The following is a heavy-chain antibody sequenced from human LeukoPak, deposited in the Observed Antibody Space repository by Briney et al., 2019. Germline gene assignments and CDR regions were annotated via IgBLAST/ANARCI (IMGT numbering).Heavy chain of an antibody. D-gene: IGHD3-10*01. J-gene: IGHJ4*02. CDR1: GSTFADYA. V-gene: IGHV3-43D*04. CDR2: ISWGGGRT. CDR3: AKDRSGNSYGHFDY. Sequence: GGSLRLSCAASGSTFADYAMHWVRQAPGKGLEWVSLISWGGGRTYYADSVKGRFTISRDNSKNSLYLHMNSLRAEDTALYYCAKDRSGNSYGHFDYWGQGTLVTVSS.